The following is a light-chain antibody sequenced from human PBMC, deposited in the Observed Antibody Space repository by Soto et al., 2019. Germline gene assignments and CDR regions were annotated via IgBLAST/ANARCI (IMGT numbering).Light chain of an antibody. CDR2: DAS. CDR3: QQYNAYPWT. J-gene: IGKJ1*01. V-gene: IGKV1-5*01. Sequence: DIQMTQSPSTLSVSVGDRVTITCRASQSISSWLAWYQQKPGKAPNLLMYDASSLDSGVPSRFSGSVSGTEFTLTISSLQPDDFATYYCQQYNAYPWTFGQGTKVEI. CDR1: QSISSW.